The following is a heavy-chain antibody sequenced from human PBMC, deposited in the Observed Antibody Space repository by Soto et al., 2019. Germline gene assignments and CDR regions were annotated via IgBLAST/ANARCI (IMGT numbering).Heavy chain of an antibody. Sequence: PSETLSLTCTVSGGSIINYYWSWILQPPGKGLEWIGYIYYSGSTNYNPSLKIRVTISLDTSKNQFSLQLSSVTAADTAVYYCAREGCDFWSGLFDYWGQGTLVTVSS. J-gene: IGHJ4*02. CDR2: IYYSGST. CDR1: GGSIINYY. CDR3: AREGCDFWSGLFDY. V-gene: IGHV4-59*01. D-gene: IGHD3-3*01.